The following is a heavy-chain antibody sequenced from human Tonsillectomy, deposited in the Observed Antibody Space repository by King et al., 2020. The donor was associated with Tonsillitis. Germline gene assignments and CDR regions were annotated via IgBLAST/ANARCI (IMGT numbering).Heavy chain of an antibody. CDR3: AKGGGFSGYGNFDY. CDR1: GFIFSSYA. V-gene: IGHV3-23*03. D-gene: IGHD5-12*01. CDR2: FYSGGSTT. Sequence: VQLVESGGGLVQPGGSLRLSCAASGFIFSSYAMSWVRQAPGKGLEWGSVFYSGGSTTYYADSVKGRFTISRDNSKNTLYLQMNSLRAEDTAVYFCAKGGGFSGYGNFDYWGQGTLVTVSS. J-gene: IGHJ4*02.